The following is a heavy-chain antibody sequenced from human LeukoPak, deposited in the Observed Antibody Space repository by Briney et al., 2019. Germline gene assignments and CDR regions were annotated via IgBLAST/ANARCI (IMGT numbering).Heavy chain of an antibody. CDR3: ARRAGAARYYYYYYYMDV. CDR2: IYYSGST. V-gene: IGHV4-59*08. D-gene: IGHD6-6*01. Sequence: PSETLSLTCTVSGGSISSYYWSWIRQPPGKGLEWIGYIYYSGSTNYNPSLKSRVTISVDTSKNQFSLKLSSVTAADTAVYYCARRAGAARYYYYYYYMDVWGKGTTVTVSS. J-gene: IGHJ6*03. CDR1: GGSISSYY.